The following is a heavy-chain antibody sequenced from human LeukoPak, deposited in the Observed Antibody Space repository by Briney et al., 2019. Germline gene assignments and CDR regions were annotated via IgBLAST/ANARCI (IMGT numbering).Heavy chain of an antibody. D-gene: IGHD3-10*01. CDR1: GYTFTGYH. CDR3: ARESGSYFDY. V-gene: IGHV1-2*06. Sequence: ASVKVSCKASGYTFTGYHIHWVRQAPGQGLEWMGRINPYSGDTNFAQKFQGRVTMTRDTSISTAYMELTRLRSDDSAVYYCARESGSYFDYWGQGTLVTVSS. J-gene: IGHJ4*02. CDR2: INPYSGDT.